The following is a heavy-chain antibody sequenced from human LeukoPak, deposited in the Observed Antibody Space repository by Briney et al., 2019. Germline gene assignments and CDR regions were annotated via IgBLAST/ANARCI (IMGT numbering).Heavy chain of an antibody. CDR2: INPISGDT. CDR3: ARGGKSEVGTCDH. D-gene: IGHD1-26*01. J-gene: IGHJ4*02. V-gene: IGHV1-2*02. CDR1: GYTFTGCY. Sequence: ASVKVSCKASGYTFTGCYAQWVRQAPGQGLEWMGWINPISGDTHYAPKFQDRVTMTRDTSISTAYMELTRLTSDDTAVYFCARGGKSEVGTCDHWGQGTLVTVSS.